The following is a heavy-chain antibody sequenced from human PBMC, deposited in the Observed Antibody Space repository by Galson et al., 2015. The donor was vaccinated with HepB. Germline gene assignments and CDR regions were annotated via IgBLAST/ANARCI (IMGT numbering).Heavy chain of an antibody. CDR3: AKDVSGDYSAYYYMDV. J-gene: IGHJ6*03. CDR1: GFTFDDYA. V-gene: IGHV3-9*01. Sequence: SLRLSCAASGFTFDDYAMHWVRQAPGKGLEWVSGISWNSGSIGYADSVKGRFTISRDNAKNSLYLQMNSLRAEDTALYYCAKDVSGDYSAYYYMDVWGKGTTVTVSS. D-gene: IGHD7-27*01. CDR2: ISWNSGSI.